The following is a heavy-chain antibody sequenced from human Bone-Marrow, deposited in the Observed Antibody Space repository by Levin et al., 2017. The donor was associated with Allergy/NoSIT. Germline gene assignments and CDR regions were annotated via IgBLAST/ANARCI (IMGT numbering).Heavy chain of an antibody. CDR3: ARGHFPYYYYGMDV. Sequence: GESLKISRKASGYTFTTYGLTWVRQAPGQGLEWMGWVSAYSGNTNYALNLQDRVTMTTDTATNTAYMELTSLRSDDTAIYYCARGHFPYYYYGMDVWGQGTTVVVSS. CDR1: GYTFTTYG. V-gene: IGHV1-18*01. CDR2: VSAYSGNT. J-gene: IGHJ6*02.